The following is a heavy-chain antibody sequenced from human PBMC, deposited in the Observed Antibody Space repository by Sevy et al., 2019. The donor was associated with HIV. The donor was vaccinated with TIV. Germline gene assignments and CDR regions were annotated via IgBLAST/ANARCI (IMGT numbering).Heavy chain of an antibody. D-gene: IGHD3-9*01. J-gene: IGHJ4*02. CDR3: AKAPRRILTDRIDY. CDR2: ISGSGGST. Sequence: GGSLRLSCAASGFTFSSYAMSWVRLAPDKGLEWVSAISGSGGSTNYADSVKGRFTISRDNSKNSLYLRMNSLRAEDTAVYYCAKAPRRILTDRIDYWGQGTLVTVSS. V-gene: IGHV3-23*01. CDR1: GFTFSSYA.